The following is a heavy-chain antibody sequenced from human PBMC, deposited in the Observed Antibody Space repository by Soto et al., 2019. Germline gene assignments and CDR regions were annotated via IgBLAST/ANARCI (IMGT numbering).Heavy chain of an antibody. CDR3: ARVPISAMAGPNIFDY. V-gene: IGHV1-69*01. J-gene: IGHJ4*02. CDR2: IIPIFGTA. D-gene: IGHD6-19*01. CDR1: GGTFSSDA. Sequence: QVQLVQSGAEVKKPGSSVKVSCKGSGGTFSSDAISWVRHAPGQGLEWLGGIIPIFGTANYAQKFQGRVTITADESTSTAYMELSSLRSEDTAVYYCARVPISAMAGPNIFDYWGQGTLVTVSS.